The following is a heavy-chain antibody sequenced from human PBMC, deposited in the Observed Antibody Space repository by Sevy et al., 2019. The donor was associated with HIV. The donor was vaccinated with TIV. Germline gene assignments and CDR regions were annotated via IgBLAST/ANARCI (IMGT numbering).Heavy chain of an antibody. CDR2: IRYDGSNK. V-gene: IGHV3-33*01. D-gene: IGHD4-4*01. CDR3: ARDGVYSNRGYYYGMDV. Sequence: GGSLRLSCAASGFTFSSYGMHWVRQAPGKGLEWEAVIRYDGSNKYYADSVKGRFTISRDNSKNTLYLQMNSLRAEDTAVYYCARDGVYSNRGYYYGMDVWGQGTTVTVSS. CDR1: GFTFSSYG. J-gene: IGHJ6*02.